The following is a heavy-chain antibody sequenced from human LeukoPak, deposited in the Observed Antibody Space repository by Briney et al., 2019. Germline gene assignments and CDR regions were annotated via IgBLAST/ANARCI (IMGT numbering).Heavy chain of an antibody. V-gene: IGHV4-31*03. CDR2: IYYSGST. Sequence: PSQTLSLTCTVSGGSTSSGGYYWSWIRQHPGKGLEWIGYIYYSGSTYYNPSLKSRVTISVDTSKNQFSLKLSSVTAADTAVYYCAREVGRYCSSTSCYDDAFDIWGQGTMVTVSS. CDR3: AREVGRYCSSTSCYDDAFDI. D-gene: IGHD2-2*01. J-gene: IGHJ3*02. CDR1: GGSTSSGGYY.